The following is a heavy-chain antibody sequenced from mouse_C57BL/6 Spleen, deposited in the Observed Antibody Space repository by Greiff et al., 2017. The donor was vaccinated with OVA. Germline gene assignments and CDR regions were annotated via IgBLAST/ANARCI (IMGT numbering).Heavy chain of an antibody. CDR3: ARLGRFSSWFAY. CDR1: GYTFTDYN. J-gene: IGHJ3*01. CDR2: INPNNGGT. Sequence: EVKLMESGPELVKPGASVKIPCKASGYTFTDYNMDWVKQSHGKSLEWIGDINPNNGGTIYNQKFKGKATWTVDKSSSTAYMELRSLTSEDTAVDYCARLGRFSSWFAYWGQGTLVTVSA. D-gene: IGHD4-1*01. V-gene: IGHV1-18*01.